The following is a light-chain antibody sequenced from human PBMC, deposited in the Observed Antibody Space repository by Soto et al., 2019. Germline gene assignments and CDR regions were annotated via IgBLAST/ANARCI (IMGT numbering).Light chain of an antibody. CDR3: QQYDNFRVT. Sequence: DIQMTQSPSSLSASVGDRVTITCQASQNISNYLNWYQQKPGKAPKLLIYDASNMETGIPARFSGSGSGTEFTFTISSLQSEDIATYYCQQYDNFRVTFGPGTKVDIK. J-gene: IGKJ3*01. CDR1: QNISNY. CDR2: DAS. V-gene: IGKV1-33*01.